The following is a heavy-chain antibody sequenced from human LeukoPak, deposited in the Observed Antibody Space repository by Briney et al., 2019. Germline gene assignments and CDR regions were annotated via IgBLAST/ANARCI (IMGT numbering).Heavy chain of an antibody. CDR2: IYYRGST. Sequence: SETLSLTCTVSGVSISSSSYYWGWIRQPPGKGLEWIGSIYYRGSTYYNPSLKSRVTISVDTSKNQFSLKLSSVTAADTAVYYCARLGGYYYDSSDYYFDYWGQGTLVTVSS. D-gene: IGHD3-22*01. V-gene: IGHV4-39*01. CDR1: GVSISSSSYY. CDR3: ARLGGYYYDSSDYYFDY. J-gene: IGHJ4*02.